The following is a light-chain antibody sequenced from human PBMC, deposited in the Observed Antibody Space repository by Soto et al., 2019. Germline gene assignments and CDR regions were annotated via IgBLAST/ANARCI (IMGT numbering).Light chain of an antibody. CDR2: DAS. Sequence: EIILTPSPASLCVSPGERATLSCRASRRVSSNLAWYQQKPGQAPRLLIYDASSRATGIPDRISGSGSGTDFTLTISRLEPEDFAVYYCQQYGSAPFTFGPGTKVDIK. CDR3: QQYGSAPFT. CDR1: RRVSSN. J-gene: IGKJ3*01. V-gene: IGKV3-20*01.